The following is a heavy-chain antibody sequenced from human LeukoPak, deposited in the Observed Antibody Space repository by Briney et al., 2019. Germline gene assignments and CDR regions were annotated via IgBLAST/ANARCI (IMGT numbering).Heavy chain of an antibody. CDR2: ISSSSSHI. Sequence: GLSLRLSCADSGFTFSSYNMNWVRQAPGKGLEWVSFISSSSSHIYYADSVKGRFTISRYNAKNSLYLQMNSLRAEDTAVYYCSDVSGSYWGQGTLVTVSS. J-gene: IGHJ4*02. CDR3: SDVSGSY. D-gene: IGHD3-10*01. V-gene: IGHV3-21*01. CDR1: GFTFSSYN.